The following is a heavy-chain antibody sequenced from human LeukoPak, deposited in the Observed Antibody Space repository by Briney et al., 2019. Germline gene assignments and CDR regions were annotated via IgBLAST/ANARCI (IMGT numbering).Heavy chain of an antibody. V-gene: IGHV3-53*01. Sequence: GGSLRLSCAASGFTVSSYYMSWVRQAPTKGLEWVSVIYGGGSRYYADSVKGRFTISRDNSKNTLFLQMNSLRAEDTAVYYCARGVLITPMGAFDIWGQGTMVTVSS. CDR2: IYGGGSR. D-gene: IGHD3-22*01. CDR3: ARGVLITPMGAFDI. CDR1: GFTVSSYY. J-gene: IGHJ3*02.